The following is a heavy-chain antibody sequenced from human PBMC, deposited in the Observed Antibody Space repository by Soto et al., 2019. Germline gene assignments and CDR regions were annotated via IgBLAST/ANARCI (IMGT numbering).Heavy chain of an antibody. J-gene: IGHJ6*02. CDR3: ARASCFICGMDV. CDR1: GFTFVSYE. Sequence: GWSLRLSCASSGFTFVSYEMNWVRQAPGKGLEWVSYISSSGSTIYYADSVKGRFTISRDNAKNSLYLQMNSLRAEDTAVYYCARASCFICGMDVWGQGTTVTVSS. CDR2: ISSSGSTI. D-gene: IGHD2-2*01. V-gene: IGHV3-48*03.